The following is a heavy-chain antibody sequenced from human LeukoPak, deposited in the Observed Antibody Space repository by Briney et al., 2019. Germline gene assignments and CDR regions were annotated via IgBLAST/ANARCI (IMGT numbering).Heavy chain of an antibody. D-gene: IGHD4-17*01. J-gene: IGHJ4*02. CDR2: ISGSGGST. V-gene: IGHV3-23*01. CDR1: GFTFSNNA. CDR3: AKRATVTTITPIDY. Sequence: GGSLRLSCAASGFTFSNNAMHWVRQAPGKGLEWVSGISGSGGSTYYADSVKGRFTISRDNSKNTLYLQMNSLRAEDTAVYYCAKRATVTTITPIDYWGQGTLVTVSS.